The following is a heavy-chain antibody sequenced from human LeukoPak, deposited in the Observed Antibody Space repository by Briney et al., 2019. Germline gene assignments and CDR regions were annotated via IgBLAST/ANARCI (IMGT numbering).Heavy chain of an antibody. CDR1: GFTFGSYA. CDR2: ISSNGGST. D-gene: IGHD6-19*01. CDR3: AKELRGSSGWHRHDAFDI. V-gene: IGHV3-64*01. J-gene: IGHJ3*02. Sequence: GGSLRLSCAASGFTFGSYAMHWVRQAPGKGLEYVSAISSNGGSTYYANSVKGRFTISRDNSKNTLYLQMGSLRAEDTAVYYCAKELRGSSGWHRHDAFDIWGQGTMVTVSS.